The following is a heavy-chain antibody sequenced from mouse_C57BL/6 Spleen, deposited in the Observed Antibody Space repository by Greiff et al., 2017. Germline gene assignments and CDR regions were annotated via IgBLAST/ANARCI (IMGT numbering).Heavy chain of an antibody. D-gene: IGHD1-1*01. V-gene: IGHV1-82*01. CDR3: AVITTVGAPDY. J-gene: IGHJ4*01. Sequence: VKLVESGPELVKPGASVKISCKASGYAFSSSWMNWVKQRPGQGLEWIGRIYPGDGDTTYNGKFKGKATLTADKSSSTAYMQLSSLTSEDSAVYFCAVITTVGAPDYGGKGTSVTVSS. CDR1: GYAFSSSW. CDR2: IYPGDGDT.